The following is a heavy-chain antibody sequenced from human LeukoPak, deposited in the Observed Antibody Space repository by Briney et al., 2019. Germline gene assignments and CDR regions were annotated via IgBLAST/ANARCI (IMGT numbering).Heavy chain of an antibody. CDR1: GFTFSSSW. J-gene: IGHJ4*02. CDR2: IKQDGSEK. V-gene: IGHV3-7*01. CDR3: ARRAYYFDY. Sequence: PGGSLRLSCAASGFTFSSSWMSWVRQAPGKGLEWVANIKQDGSEKYYVDSVKGRFTIPRDNAKNSLYLQMNSLRAEDTAVYYCARRAYYFDYWGQGTLVTVSS.